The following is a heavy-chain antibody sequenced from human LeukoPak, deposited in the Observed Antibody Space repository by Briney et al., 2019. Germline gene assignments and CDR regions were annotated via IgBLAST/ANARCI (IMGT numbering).Heavy chain of an antibody. CDR3: ARAHGDPDY. V-gene: IGHV4-59*08. CDR1: GGSISSYY. Sequence: SETLSLTCTVSGGSISSYYWSWIRQPPGKGLEWIGYIYYSGSTNYNPSLKSRVTISVDTSKNQFSLKLSSVTAADTAVYYCARAHGDPDYWGQGTLVTVSS. D-gene: IGHD4-17*01. CDR2: IYYSGST. J-gene: IGHJ4*02.